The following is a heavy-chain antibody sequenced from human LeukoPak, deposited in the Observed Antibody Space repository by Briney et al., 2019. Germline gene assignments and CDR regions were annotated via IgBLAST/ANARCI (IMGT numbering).Heavy chain of an antibody. CDR1: GFTFSSYA. D-gene: IGHD1-20*01. Sequence: GGSLRLSCAASGFTFSSYAMSWVRQAPGKGLEWVSAISGSGGSTYYADSVKGRFTISRDNSRNTLYLQMNSLRAEDTAVYYCAKGINNWNAYYMDVWGKGTTVTISS. V-gene: IGHV3-23*01. CDR3: AKGINNWNAYYMDV. CDR2: ISGSGGST. J-gene: IGHJ6*03.